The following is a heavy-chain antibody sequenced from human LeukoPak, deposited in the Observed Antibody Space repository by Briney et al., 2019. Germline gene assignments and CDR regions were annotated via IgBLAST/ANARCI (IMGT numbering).Heavy chain of an antibody. J-gene: IGHJ3*01. CDR2: IYADGYT. CDR1: GISVSNDY. CDR3: ARDRRGEKDFDV. V-gene: IGHV3-53*04. Sequence: GGSLRPSCAASGISVSNDYMSWVRQAPGKGLEWVSAIYADGYTRDAASVKGRFSISRHNSKNTVYLQMDNLRPEDTAVYCARDRRGEKDFDVWGPGTMVTVSS.